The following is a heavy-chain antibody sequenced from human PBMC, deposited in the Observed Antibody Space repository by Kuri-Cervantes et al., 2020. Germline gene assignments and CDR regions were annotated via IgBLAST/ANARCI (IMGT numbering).Heavy chain of an antibody. CDR1: GYTFTSYG. CDR2: IIPIFGTA. V-gene: IGHV1-69*13. D-gene: IGHD1-26*01. CDR3: VAGVVGEINWFDP. J-gene: IGHJ5*02. Sequence: SVKVSCKASGYTFTSYGISWVRQAPGQGLEWMGEIIPIFGTANYAQKFQGRVTITADESTSTAYMELSSLRSEDTAVYYCVAGVVGEINWFDPWGQGTLVTVSS.